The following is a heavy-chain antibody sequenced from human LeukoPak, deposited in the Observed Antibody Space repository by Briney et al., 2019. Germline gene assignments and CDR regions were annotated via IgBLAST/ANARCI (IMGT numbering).Heavy chain of an antibody. V-gene: IGHV1-18*01. Sequence: ASVKLSCKASVYTFTSYGISWVRQAPGQRLEWMGWISAHNGNTNYAQKLQGRVTMTTDTSTSTAYMELRSLRSDDTAVYYCARDREMEQQLVRIDYWGQGTLVTVSS. J-gene: IGHJ4*02. CDR1: VYTFTSYG. CDR2: ISAHNGNT. CDR3: ARDREMEQQLVRIDY. D-gene: IGHD6-13*01.